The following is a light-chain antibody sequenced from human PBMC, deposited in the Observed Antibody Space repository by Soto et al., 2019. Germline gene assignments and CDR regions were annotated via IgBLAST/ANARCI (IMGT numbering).Light chain of an antibody. J-gene: IGKJ4*01. CDR1: QSVLYSSNNKNY. CDR2: WAS. V-gene: IGKV4-1*01. Sequence: DLVMTQAPDSLAFSMGERATINCKSSQSVLYSSNNKNYLAWYQQKPGQPPKLLIYWASTRESGVPDRFSGSGSGTDFTLTISSPQAEDVAVYYCQRYYSIPLTFGGGTKVDI. CDR3: QRYYSIPLT.